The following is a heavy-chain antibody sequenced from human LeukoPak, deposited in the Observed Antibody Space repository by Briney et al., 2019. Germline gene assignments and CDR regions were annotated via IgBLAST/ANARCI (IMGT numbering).Heavy chain of an antibody. CDR1: GFTFDDYA. CDR2: ISWNSGSI. D-gene: IGHD5-18*01. V-gene: IGHV3-9*01. Sequence: GGSLRLSCAASGFTFDDYAMHWVRQAPGKGLEWVSGISWNSGSIGYADSVKGRFTISRDNSKNTLFLQMNSLRPEDTAVYYCAKDRGYSYGYGEDYYYGMDVWGQGTTVTVSS. J-gene: IGHJ6*02. CDR3: AKDRGYSYGYGEDYYYGMDV.